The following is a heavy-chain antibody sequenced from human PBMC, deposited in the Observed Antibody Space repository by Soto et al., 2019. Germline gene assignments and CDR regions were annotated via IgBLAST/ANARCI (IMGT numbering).Heavy chain of an antibody. CDR1: GFIFRTYS. Sequence: EEQLVESGGGLVKPGGSLRLSCAASGFIFRTYSMSWVRQAPGKGLEGVSSISSSGTYIFYTDSVKGRFTISRDNAKNSLYPQMNSLRAEDTAVYYCARDRARNTNAFDFWGQGTLVTVSS. J-gene: IGHJ3*01. D-gene: IGHD1-1*01. V-gene: IGHV3-21*01. CDR2: ISSSGTYI. CDR3: ARDRARNTNAFDF.